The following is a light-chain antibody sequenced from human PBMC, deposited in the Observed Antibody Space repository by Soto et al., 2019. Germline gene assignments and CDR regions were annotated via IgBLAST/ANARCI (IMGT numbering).Light chain of an antibody. CDR1: QSISSW. Sequence: DIPMTQSPSTLSASVGDRVTITCRASQSISSWLAWYQQKPGKAPKILIYKASILESGVPSRFSGSGSGTEVTLTISSLQPDDFATYYCQHYNIYSETFGQGTKVEVK. J-gene: IGKJ1*01. CDR3: QHYNIYSET. V-gene: IGKV1-5*03. CDR2: KAS.